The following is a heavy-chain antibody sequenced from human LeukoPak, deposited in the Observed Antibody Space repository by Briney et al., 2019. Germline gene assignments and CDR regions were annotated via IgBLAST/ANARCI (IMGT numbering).Heavy chain of an antibody. V-gene: IGHV3-66*01. J-gene: IGHJ4*02. Sequence: GGSLRLSCAASGFTVSANYMSWVRQAPGKELEWVSVIYSGGSTYYADSVKDRFTISRDSSKNTVYLQMNSLRAEDTAVYYCARVPGMAAADCWGQGTLVTVSS. CDR2: IYSGGST. D-gene: IGHD6-13*01. CDR1: GFTVSANY. CDR3: ARVPGMAAADC.